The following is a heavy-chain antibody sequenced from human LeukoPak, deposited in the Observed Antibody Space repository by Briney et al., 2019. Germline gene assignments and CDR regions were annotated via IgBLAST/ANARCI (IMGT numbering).Heavy chain of an antibody. Sequence: PSETLSLTCTVSRGSISGSIRSYYWSWLRQPPGKGLEWIGYISTSGTINDNPSLRSRLTISVDTSKNQFFLNLSSVSAADTAIYYCAPTSEAYTSNWSVWGQGTLVTVSP. CDR2: ISTSGTI. D-gene: IGHD3-16*01. V-gene: IGHV4-4*09. CDR3: APTSEAYTSNWSV. CDR1: RGSISGSIRSYY. J-gene: IGHJ4*02.